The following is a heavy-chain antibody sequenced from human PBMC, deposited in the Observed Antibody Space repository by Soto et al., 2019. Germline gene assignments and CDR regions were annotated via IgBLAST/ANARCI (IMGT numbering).Heavy chain of an antibody. CDR1: EFTFSSYA. J-gene: IGHJ4*02. V-gene: IGHV3-30-3*01. CDR2: ISYDGSDK. Sequence: QVQLVESGGGVVQPGRSLRLSCAASEFTFSSYAMHWVRQAPGKELEWVAVISYDGSDKYYADSVKGRFTISRDNSKNTLYLQMNSLRAEDTAVYYCARFSYDSSGTYFDYWGQGTLVTVSS. D-gene: IGHD3-22*01. CDR3: ARFSYDSSGTYFDY.